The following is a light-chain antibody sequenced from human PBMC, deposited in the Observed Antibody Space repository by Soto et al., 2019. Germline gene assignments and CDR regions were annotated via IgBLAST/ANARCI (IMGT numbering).Light chain of an antibody. Sequence: EIVLTQSPGTLSLSPGERATLSCRASQSVSSSYLAWYQQKPGQAPRLLIYGASSRATGIPDRFSGSGSGTDFTRTISRLEPEDFELYYCQQYGSSFGQGTKVEIK. CDR1: QSVSSSY. CDR2: GAS. CDR3: QQYGSS. V-gene: IGKV3-20*01. J-gene: IGKJ1*01.